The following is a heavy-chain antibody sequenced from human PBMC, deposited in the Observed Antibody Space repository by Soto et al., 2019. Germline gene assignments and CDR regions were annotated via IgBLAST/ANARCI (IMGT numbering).Heavy chain of an antibody. V-gene: IGHV5-51*01. CDR2: IYPDESDT. Sequence: GESLKISCKGSGYSFTKYWIGWVRQMPGKGLEWMAIIYPDESDTKYSPSFQGQVTISADNSISTAYLQWSSLKASDTAMYYCARAPDDYDSSDPVGLSCFDYWGPGTLVTVSS. CDR1: GYSFTKYW. D-gene: IGHD3-22*01. J-gene: IGHJ4*02. CDR3: ARAPDDYDSSDPVGLSCFDY.